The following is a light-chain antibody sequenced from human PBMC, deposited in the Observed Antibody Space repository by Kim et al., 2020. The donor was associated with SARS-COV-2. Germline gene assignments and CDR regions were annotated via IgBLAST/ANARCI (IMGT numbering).Light chain of an antibody. V-gene: IGLV3-19*01. CDR3: DSRESSGYRWV. CDR2: DKG. CDR1: KLRVFF. Sequence: ALGQTVRITCQGEKLRVFFANWYQQKPGQAPVVVISDKGNRPSGIPDQFSGSHSGNTASLTIAGVQTEDEAVYVCDSRESSGYRWVLGDGTRRTVL. J-gene: IGLJ3*02.